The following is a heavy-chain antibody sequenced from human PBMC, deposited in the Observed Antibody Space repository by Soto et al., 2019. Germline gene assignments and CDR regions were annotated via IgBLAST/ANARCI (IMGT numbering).Heavy chain of an antibody. CDR3: TTQITIFGVVIIAPGY. V-gene: IGHV3-15*01. Sequence: PVGSLRLSCAASGFTFSNAWMSWVRQAPGKGLGWVGRIKSKTDGGTTDYAAPVKGRFTISRDDSKNTLYLQMNSLKTEDTAVYYCTTQITIFGVVIIAPGYWGQGTLVTVSS. J-gene: IGHJ4*02. D-gene: IGHD3-3*01. CDR2: IKSKTDGGTT. CDR1: GFTFSNAW.